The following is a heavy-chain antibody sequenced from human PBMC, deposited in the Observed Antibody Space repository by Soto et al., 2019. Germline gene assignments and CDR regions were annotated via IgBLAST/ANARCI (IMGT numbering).Heavy chain of an antibody. Sequence: QVQLVQSGAEVKQPGASVRVSCKASGYSFTSYYIHWVRQAPGQGLEWVSIINPVGGSTNYAQKLQGRGTVTRNTTTSTVHMELSSLSSEDTAVYYCARGWGRVVYAMDVWGQGTTVTVSS. CDR2: INPVGGST. CDR1: GYSFTSYY. D-gene: IGHD1-26*01. V-gene: IGHV1-46*04. CDR3: ARGWGRVVYAMDV. J-gene: IGHJ6*02.